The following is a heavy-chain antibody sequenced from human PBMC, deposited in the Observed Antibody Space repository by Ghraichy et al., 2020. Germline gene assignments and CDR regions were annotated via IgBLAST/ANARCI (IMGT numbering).Heavy chain of an antibody. V-gene: IGHV7-4-1*02. CDR2: INTNTGNP. CDR3: ARDCASDVSAYYSYY. CDR1: GYIFDDYA. Sequence: ASVKVSCKASGYIFDDYAINWVRQAPGQGLEWMGWINTNTGNPTYTQGFTGRFLFSLDTSVNTTYLQISGLRAEDTALYYCARDCASDVSAYYSYYWGQG. D-gene: IGHD3-22*01. J-gene: IGHJ4*02.